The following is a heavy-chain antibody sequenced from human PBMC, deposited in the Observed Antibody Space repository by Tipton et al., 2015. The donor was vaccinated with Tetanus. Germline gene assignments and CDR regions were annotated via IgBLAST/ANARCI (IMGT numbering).Heavy chain of an antibody. CDR2: INPGTRNT. V-gene: IGHV1-3*01. Sequence: QVQLVQSGAEVKKPGSAVKVSCETSGGSFRTYVTSWVRQAPGQGLEWMGWINPGTRNTRYLEKFQGRLTITRDASATSVYMELSSLRSEDTAVYYCARSPLGYSTSWYYLDYWGQGTLVSVSS. J-gene: IGHJ4*02. CDR3: ARSPLGYSTSWYYLDY. D-gene: IGHD6-13*01. CDR1: GGSFRTYV.